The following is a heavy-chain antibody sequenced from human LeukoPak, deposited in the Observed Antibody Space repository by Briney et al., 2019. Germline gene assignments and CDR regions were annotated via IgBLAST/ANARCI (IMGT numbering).Heavy chain of an antibody. CDR2: IKQDGSEK. CDR3: ARDLEYGGLTLGYYYYYMDV. Sequence: GGSLRLSCVASGFTFSSRDWMTWVRQAPGKGLEWVANIKQDGSEKNYVDSVKGRFTISRDNAKNSVDLQMNSLRAEDTAVYYCARDLEYGGLTLGYYYYYMDVWGKGTTVTVSS. CDR1: GFTFSSRDW. J-gene: IGHJ6*03. D-gene: IGHD4-23*01. V-gene: IGHV3-7*01.